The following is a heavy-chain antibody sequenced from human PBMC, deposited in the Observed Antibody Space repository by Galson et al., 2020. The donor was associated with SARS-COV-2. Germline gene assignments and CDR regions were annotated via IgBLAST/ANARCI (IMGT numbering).Heavy chain of an antibody. CDR2: ISYDGSNK. J-gene: IGHJ3*01. CDR3: ARVEYTTSSQHRGAFDV. D-gene: IGHD6-6*01. CDR1: GFAFNSYA. Sequence: GGSLRLSCAASGFAFNSYAIHWVRQAPGKGLEWVAIISYDGSNKYYADSVEGRFTLSRHNSKNTLYLQMNSLRPEDTGVYYCARVEYTTSSQHRGAFDVWGQGTMVIVSS. V-gene: IGHV3-30-3*01.